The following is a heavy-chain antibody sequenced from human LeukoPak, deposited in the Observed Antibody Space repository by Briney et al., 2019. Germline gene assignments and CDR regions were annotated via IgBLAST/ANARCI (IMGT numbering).Heavy chain of an antibody. V-gene: IGHV3-21*01. D-gene: IGHD5-24*01. CDR1: GFDFSNYD. J-gene: IGHJ4*02. CDR3: ARIGPGTDVYNSFDY. CDR2: ISRGGNYI. Sequence: PGGSLRLSCAASGFDFSNYDMTWVRQAPGKGLEYVSSISRGGNYIYSADSVRGRFSISRNNAKNSLFLQMNSLRGEDTAVYYCARIGPGTDVYNSFDYWGQGTLVAVSS.